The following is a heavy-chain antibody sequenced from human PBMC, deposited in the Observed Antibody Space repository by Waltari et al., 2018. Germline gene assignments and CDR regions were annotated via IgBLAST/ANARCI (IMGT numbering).Heavy chain of an antibody. Sequence: EVQLVESGGGLVQPGGSLRLSCAASGFTFSSYSMNWVRQAPGKGLEWVSYISSSSSTIYYADSVKGRFTISRDNAKNSLYLQMNSLRAEDTAVYYCARVRFLEWSPEHYFDYWGQGTLVTVSS. CDR1: GFTFSSYS. J-gene: IGHJ4*02. CDR2: ISSSSSTI. CDR3: ARVRFLEWSPEHYFDY. D-gene: IGHD3-3*01. V-gene: IGHV3-48*04.